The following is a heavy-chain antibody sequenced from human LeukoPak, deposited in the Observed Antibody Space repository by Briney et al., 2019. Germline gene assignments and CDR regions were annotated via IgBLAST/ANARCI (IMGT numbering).Heavy chain of an antibody. D-gene: IGHD2-21*02. J-gene: IGHJ4*02. V-gene: IGHV1-2*02. CDR2: INPNSGGT. Sequence: ASVKVSCKASGYTFTGYYMHWVRQAPGQGLEWMGWINPNSGGTNYAQKFQGRVTMIRDTSISTAYMELSRLRSDDTAVYYCARDGYCGGDCYSGNDYWGQGTLVTVSS. CDR1: GYTFTGYY. CDR3: ARDGYCGGDCYSGNDY.